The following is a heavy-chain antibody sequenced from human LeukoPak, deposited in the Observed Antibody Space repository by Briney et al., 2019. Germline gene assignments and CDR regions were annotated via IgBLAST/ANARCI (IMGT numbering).Heavy chain of an antibody. CDR1: GDSISSYY. Sequence: SETLSLTCTVAGDSISSYYWNWIRQPAGKGLEWIGRISPSGNATYRPSLKSRVTMSVDTYKSHFSLTLASVTAADTAMYYCATGIWNGADNWGQGTQVAVSS. D-gene: IGHD1-1*01. V-gene: IGHV4-4*07. CDR3: ATGIWNGADN. J-gene: IGHJ4*02. CDR2: ISPSGNA.